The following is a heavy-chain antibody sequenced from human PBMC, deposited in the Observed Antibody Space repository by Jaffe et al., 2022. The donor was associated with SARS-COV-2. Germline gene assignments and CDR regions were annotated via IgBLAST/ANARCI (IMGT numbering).Heavy chain of an antibody. CDR3: AKGLGDSLHDYGDYRVGSAVTEADY. J-gene: IGHJ4*02. CDR1: GFTFSSYG. CDR2: ISYDGSNK. Sequence: QVQLVESGGGVVQPGRSLRLSCAASGFTFSSYGMHWVRQAPGKGLEWVAVISYDGSNKYYADSVKGRFTISRDNSKNTLYLQMNSLRAEDTAVYYCAKGLGDSLHDYGDYRVGSAVTEADYWGQGTLVTVSS. V-gene: IGHV3-30*18. D-gene: IGHD4-17*01.